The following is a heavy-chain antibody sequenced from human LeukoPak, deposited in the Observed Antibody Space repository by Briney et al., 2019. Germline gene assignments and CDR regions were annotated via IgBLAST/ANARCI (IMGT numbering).Heavy chain of an antibody. CDR3: AKAPSTLTGDSYFDY. CDR2: ISWNSGSI. J-gene: IGHJ4*02. D-gene: IGHD7-27*01. CDR1: GFTFDDYA. Sequence: GGSLGLSCAASGFTFDDYAMHWVRQAPGKGLEWVSGISWNSGSIGYADSVKGRFTISRDNAKNSLYLQMNSLRAEDTALYYCAKAPSTLTGDSYFDYWGQGTLVTVSS. V-gene: IGHV3-9*01.